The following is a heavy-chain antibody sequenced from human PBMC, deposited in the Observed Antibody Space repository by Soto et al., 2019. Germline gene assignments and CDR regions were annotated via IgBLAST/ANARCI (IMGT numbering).Heavy chain of an antibody. Sequence: GGSLVLCCASSGFTFSIYSMNWVRQAPGNGLELVSSISSSSSYIYYADSVKGRFTISRDNAKNSLYLQMNRLRAEDTAVYYCARDRFLLMVYYGYYGMDVWGQGTTVTVSS. CDR1: GFTFSIYS. CDR2: ISSSSSYI. J-gene: IGHJ6*02. V-gene: IGHV3-21*01. D-gene: IGHD2-8*01. CDR3: ARDRFLLMVYYGYYGMDV.